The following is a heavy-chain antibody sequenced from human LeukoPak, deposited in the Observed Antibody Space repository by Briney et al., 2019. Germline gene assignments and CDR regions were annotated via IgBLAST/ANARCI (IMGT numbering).Heavy chain of an antibody. Sequence: GGSLRLSCAASGFTFSSYAMHWVRQAPGKGLEYVSAITSNGGSTYYANSVKGRFTISRDNSKNTLYLQMGSLRAEDMAVYYCARDQVTGTTGLYYYYYMDVWGKGTTVTVS. CDR2: ITSNGGST. CDR1: GFTFSSYA. CDR3: ARDQVTGTTGLYYYYYMDV. V-gene: IGHV3-64*01. D-gene: IGHD1-20*01. J-gene: IGHJ6*03.